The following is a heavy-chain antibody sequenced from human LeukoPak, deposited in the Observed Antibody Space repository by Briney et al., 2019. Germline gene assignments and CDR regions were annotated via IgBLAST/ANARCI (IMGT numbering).Heavy chain of an antibody. CDR2: ISSSSSYI. CDR3: ARALAVAGTKTGTSIDY. D-gene: IGHD6-19*01. CDR1: GFTCSSYS. J-gene: IGHJ4*02. V-gene: IGHV3-21*01. Sequence: KPGVTVTLSCAASGFTCSSYSRNWVPPAPGKGLEWVSSISSSSSYIYYADSVKGRFTISRDNAKNSLYLQMNSLRAEDTAVYYCARALAVAGTKTGTSIDYWGQGTLVTVSS.